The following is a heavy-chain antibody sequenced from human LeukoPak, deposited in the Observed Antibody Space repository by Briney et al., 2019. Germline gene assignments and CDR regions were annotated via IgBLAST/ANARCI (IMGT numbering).Heavy chain of an antibody. CDR2: ISSSSSYI. V-gene: IGHV3-21*01. Sequence: GGSLRLSCAASGFTFSSYSMNWVRQAPGKGLEWVSSISSSSSYIYYADSVKGRFTISRDNAKNSLYLQMNSLRAEDTAVYSCARDPTPVTIFGVVNTYYFDYWGQGTLVTVSS. CDR1: GFTFSSYS. D-gene: IGHD3-3*01. CDR3: ARDPTPVTIFGVVNTYYFDY. J-gene: IGHJ4*02.